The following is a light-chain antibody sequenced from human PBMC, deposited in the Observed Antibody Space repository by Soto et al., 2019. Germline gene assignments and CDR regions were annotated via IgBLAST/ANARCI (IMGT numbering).Light chain of an antibody. CDR2: EVT. CDR1: SSDVGGYDY. J-gene: IGLJ1*01. CDR3: SSYTSSNTYV. Sequence: QSALTQPPSASASPGQSVTISCTGTSSDVGGYDYVSWYQHHPGKAPKLMIYEVTKRPSGVPDRFSGSKSGNTASLTISGLQAEDEADYYCSSYTSSNTYVFGTGTKVTVL. V-gene: IGLV2-8*01.